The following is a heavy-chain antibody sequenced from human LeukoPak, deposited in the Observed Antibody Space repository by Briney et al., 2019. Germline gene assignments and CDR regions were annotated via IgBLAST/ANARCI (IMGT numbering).Heavy chain of an antibody. CDR1: GGSISSYY. V-gene: IGHV4-4*07. J-gene: IGHJ5*02. Sequence: SETLSLTCTVSGGSISSYYWSWIRQPAGKGLEWIGRIYPIGSTKYNPSLKSRVTISVDNSKNQFSLTMSSVTAADTAVYYCARGRGSGSSLNWFDPWGQGTLVTVSS. CDR2: IYPIGST. D-gene: IGHD3-10*01. CDR3: ARGRGSGSSLNWFDP.